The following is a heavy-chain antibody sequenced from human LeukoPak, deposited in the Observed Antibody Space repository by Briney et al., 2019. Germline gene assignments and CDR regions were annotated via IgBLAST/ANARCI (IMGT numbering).Heavy chain of an antibody. J-gene: IGHJ6*02. V-gene: IGHV4-59*01. CDR2: IYYSGST. Sequence: KPSETLSLTCTVSGGSISYYYWSWIRQPPGKGLEWIGYIYYSGSTNYNPSLKSRVTISVDTSKNQFSLKLSSVTAADTAVYYCARTNGELDYYYYGMDVWGQGTTVTVSS. CDR3: ARTNGELDYYYYGMDV. CDR1: GGSISYYY. D-gene: IGHD3-10*01.